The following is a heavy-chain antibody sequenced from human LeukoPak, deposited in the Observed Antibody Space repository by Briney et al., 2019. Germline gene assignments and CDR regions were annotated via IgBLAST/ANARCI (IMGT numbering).Heavy chain of an antibody. CDR1: GFTFSSYG. CDR3: TKDSRYSGNYKAFDN. V-gene: IGHV3-23*01. CDR2: ISGSGSST. Sequence: AGSLRLSCAASGFTFSSYGMSGLRQAPGKGLEWVSGISGSGSSTNYADSVKGRFTISRDNSKNTLYLQMNSLRAEDTALFYCTKDSRYSGNYKAFDNWGPGTMVTVSS. D-gene: IGHD1-26*01. J-gene: IGHJ3*02.